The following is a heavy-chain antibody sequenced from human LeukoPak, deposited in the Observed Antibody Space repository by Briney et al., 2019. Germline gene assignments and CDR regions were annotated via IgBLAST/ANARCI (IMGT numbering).Heavy chain of an antibody. D-gene: IGHD2-15*01. CDR1: GGSISSYY. V-gene: IGHV4-59*01. Sequence: PSETLSLTCTVSGGSISSYYWSWIRQPPGKGLEWIGYIYYSGSTNYNPSLKSRVTISVDTSKNQFSLKLSSVTAADTAVYYCARDKAGVGFDYWGQGTLVTVSS. CDR3: ARDKAGVGFDY. CDR2: IYYSGST. J-gene: IGHJ4*02.